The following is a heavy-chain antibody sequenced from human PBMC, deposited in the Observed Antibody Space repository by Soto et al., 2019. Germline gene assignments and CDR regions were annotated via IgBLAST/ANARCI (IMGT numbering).Heavy chain of an antibody. J-gene: IGHJ6*02. Sequence: PSETLSLTCTVSGGSISSGDYYWSWIRQPPGKGLEWIGYIYYSGSTYYNPSLKSRVTISVDTSKNQFSLKLSSVTAADTAVYYCARGGLAATIARFRYYYYYGMDVCGQGTTVTVSS. CDR3: ARGGLAATIARFRYYYYYGMDV. V-gene: IGHV4-30-4*01. CDR1: GGSISSGDYY. D-gene: IGHD3-10*01. CDR2: IYYSGST.